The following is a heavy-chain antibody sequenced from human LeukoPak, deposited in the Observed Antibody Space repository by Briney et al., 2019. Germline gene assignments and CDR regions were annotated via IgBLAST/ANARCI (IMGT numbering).Heavy chain of an antibody. J-gene: IGHJ4*02. CDR2: LDSGGSGI. CDR1: GFTFRNYA. D-gene: IGHD3-22*01. Sequence: GGSLRLSCAASGFTFRNYAMTWVRQAPGKGLEWVAVLDSGGSGIHYADSVKGRFTISRDNSKNTLFLQLNSLRVEDTAVYYCAKYSSSGSRYFDYWGQGTLVTVSS. CDR3: AKYSSSGSRYFDY. V-gene: IGHV3-23*03.